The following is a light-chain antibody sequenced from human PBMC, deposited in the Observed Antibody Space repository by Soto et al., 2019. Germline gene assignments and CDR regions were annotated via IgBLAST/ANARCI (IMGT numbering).Light chain of an antibody. Sequence: DMQMTQSPSSLSAYVGDRVNITCLSSQSISNYLNWYQQKPGKAPKLLIHGASSLQGGVPLRFSGSGSGTDFILTISNLQPEDFATYYCQQSYSTPRTFGQGTKVDI. CDR2: GAS. CDR3: QQSYSTPRT. CDR1: QSISNY. V-gene: IGKV1-39*01. J-gene: IGKJ1*01.